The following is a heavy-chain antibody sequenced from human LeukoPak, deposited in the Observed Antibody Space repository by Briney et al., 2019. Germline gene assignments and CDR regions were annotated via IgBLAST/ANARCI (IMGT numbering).Heavy chain of an antibody. CDR3: ARGWNGYSHYFDL. Sequence: ASVKVSCKASGYRFIDYFIHWVRQAPGQGPECMGWINPNTGDTKYVQRFQGRVTMTRDTSTNTAYLQWSSLKASDTALYYCARGWNGYSHYFDLWGQGALVTVSS. V-gene: IGHV1-2*02. CDR2: INPNTGDT. D-gene: IGHD3-3*01. CDR1: GYRFIDYF. J-gene: IGHJ4*02.